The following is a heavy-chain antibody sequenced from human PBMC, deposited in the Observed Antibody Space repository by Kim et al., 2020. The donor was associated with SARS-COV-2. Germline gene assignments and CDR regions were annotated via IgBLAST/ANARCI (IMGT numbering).Heavy chain of an antibody. D-gene: IGHD3-10*01. V-gene: IGHV1-69*02. Sequence: WMGRIIPSLGIANYAQKFQGRVTITADKSTSTAYMELTSLRSEDTAVYYCASQITMVRGVITNYGMDVWGQGTTVTVSS. CDR3: ASQITMVRGVITNYGMDV. CDR2: IIPSLGIA. J-gene: IGHJ6*02.